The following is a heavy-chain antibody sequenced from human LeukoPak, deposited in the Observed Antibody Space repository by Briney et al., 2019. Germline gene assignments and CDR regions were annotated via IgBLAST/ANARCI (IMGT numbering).Heavy chain of an antibody. CDR2: IYYSGST. CDR1: GGSVTSYY. D-gene: IGHD2-2*01. Sequence: SETLSLTCTVSGGSVTSYYLSWIRQPPGKGLEWMGYIYYSGSTNYNPSLKSRVTISVDSSKNQFSLKLSSVTAADTAVYFCAKDNRDTSSFDYWGQGTLVTVSS. J-gene: IGHJ4*02. V-gene: IGHV4-59*02. CDR3: AKDNRDTSSFDY.